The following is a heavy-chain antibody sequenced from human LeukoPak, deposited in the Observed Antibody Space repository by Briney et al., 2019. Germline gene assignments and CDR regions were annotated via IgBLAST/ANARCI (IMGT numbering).Heavy chain of an antibody. CDR1: GFTVSSNY. CDR3: ARELLISSGGNWFDP. CDR2: IYSGGST. Sequence: PGGSLRLSCAASGFTVSSNYMSWVRQAPGKGLEWVSVIYSGGSTYYADSVKGRFTISRHNSKNTLYLQMNSLRAEDTAVYYCARELLISSGGNWFDPWGQGTLVTVSS. D-gene: IGHD1-26*01. J-gene: IGHJ5*02. V-gene: IGHV3-53*04.